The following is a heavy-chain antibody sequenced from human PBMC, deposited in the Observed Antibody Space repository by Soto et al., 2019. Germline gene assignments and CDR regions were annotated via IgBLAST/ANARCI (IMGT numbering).Heavy chain of an antibody. V-gene: IGHV4-34*01. Sequence: SETLSLTCAVYGGSFSGYYWSWIRQPPGKGLEWIGEINHSGSTNYNPSLKSRVTISVDTSKNQFSLKLSSVTAADTAVYYCARAEVDIVVVPAAIYYWGQGTLVTSPQ. CDR1: GGSFSGYY. D-gene: IGHD2-2*02. J-gene: IGHJ4*02. CDR3: ARAEVDIVVVPAAIYY. CDR2: INHSGST.